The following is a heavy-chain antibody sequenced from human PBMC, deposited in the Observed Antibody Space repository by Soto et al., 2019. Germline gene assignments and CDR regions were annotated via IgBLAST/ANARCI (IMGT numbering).Heavy chain of an antibody. CDR2: IYYSGST. D-gene: IGHD2-15*01. CDR3: ARELGYCSGGSCYSFFDY. J-gene: IGHJ4*02. V-gene: IGHV4-59*01. CDR1: GGSISSYY. Sequence: SETQCLTCTVSGGSISSYYGSWIRQPPGKGLEWIGYIYYSGSTNYNPSLKSRVTISVDTSKNQFSLKLSSVTAADTAVYYCARELGYCSGGSCYSFFDYWGQGTLVTVSS.